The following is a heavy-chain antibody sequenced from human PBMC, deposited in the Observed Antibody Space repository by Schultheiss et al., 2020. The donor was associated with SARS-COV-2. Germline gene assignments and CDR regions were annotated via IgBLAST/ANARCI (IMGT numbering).Heavy chain of an antibody. CDR2: ISSSGSTI. J-gene: IGHJ3*02. D-gene: IGHD2-2*01. V-gene: IGHV3-11*04. Sequence: GASLKISCAASGFTFSDYYMSWIRQAPGKGLEWVSYISSSGSTIYYVDSVKGRFTISRDNSKNTLYLQMNSLRAEDTAVYYCARAYCSSTSCRRPDAFDIWGQGTMVTVSS. CDR3: ARAYCSSTSCRRPDAFDI. CDR1: GFTFSDYY.